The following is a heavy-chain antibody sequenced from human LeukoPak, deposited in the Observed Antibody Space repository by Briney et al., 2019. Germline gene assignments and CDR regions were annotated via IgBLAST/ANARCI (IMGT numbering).Heavy chain of an antibody. V-gene: IGHV4-59*01. J-gene: IGHJ4*02. CDR3: ARDGMANGFGY. CDR2: IYYSGST. D-gene: IGHD5-24*01. CDR1: GGSLSSYY. Sequence: PSETLSLTCTVSGGSLSSYYWSWIRHPPGKGLEWIGYIYYSGSTNYNPSLKSRVTISVDTSKNQFSLKLSSVTAADTAVYYCARDGMANGFGYWGQGTLVTVSS.